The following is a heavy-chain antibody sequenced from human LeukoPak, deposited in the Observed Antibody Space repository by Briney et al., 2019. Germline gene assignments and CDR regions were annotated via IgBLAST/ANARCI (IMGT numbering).Heavy chain of an antibody. Sequence: GGSLRLSCAASGFTIRSNYMSWVRQAPGEGLEWVGRIKSKTDDGTRDFAAPVKGRFTISRDDSKNTLYLQMNSLKIEDTAVYYCSAGVGRTDFDYWGQGTLVTVSS. CDR2: IKSKTDDGTR. J-gene: IGHJ4*02. CDR3: SAGVGRTDFDY. D-gene: IGHD1/OR15-1a*01. V-gene: IGHV3-15*01. CDR1: GFTIRSNY.